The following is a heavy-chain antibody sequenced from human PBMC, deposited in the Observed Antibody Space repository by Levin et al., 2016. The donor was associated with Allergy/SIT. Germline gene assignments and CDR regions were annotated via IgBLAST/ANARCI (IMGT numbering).Heavy chain of an antibody. J-gene: IGHJ4*02. CDR2: INPNSGGT. CDR3: ASNSGYFFDY. V-gene: IGHV1-2*02. D-gene: IGHD5-12*01. Sequence: WVRQAPGQGLEWMGWINPNSGGTNYAQKFQGRVTMTRDTSISTAYMELSRLRSDDTAVYYCASNSGYFFDYWGQGTLVTVSS.